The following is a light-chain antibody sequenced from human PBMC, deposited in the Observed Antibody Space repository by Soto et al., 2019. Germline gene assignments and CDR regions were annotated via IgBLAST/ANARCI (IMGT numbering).Light chain of an antibody. J-gene: IGKJ5*01. CDR1: QSVSSY. V-gene: IGKV3-11*01. Sequence: EILLTQSPVTLSLSPGERATLSCRASQSVSSYLAWYQQIPGQAPRLLIYDASTRATGIPARFSGSGSGTDFTLTISSLQPDDFATYYCQQYNTYSTFGQGTRLEIK. CDR2: DAS. CDR3: QQYNTYST.